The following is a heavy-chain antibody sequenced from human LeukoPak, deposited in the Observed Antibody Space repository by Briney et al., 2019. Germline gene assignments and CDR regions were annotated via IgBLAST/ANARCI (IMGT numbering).Heavy chain of an antibody. CDR1: GFTFDDYS. J-gene: IGHJ4*02. Sequence: GGSLRLSCVASGFTFDDYSMHWVRQPPAKGLEWVSLITWDSSSTYYADSVKGRFTISRDNSINSLYLQMNGLTTEDSALYYCAKVGTTIFALDVMIDFWGQGTLVTVSS. CDR3: AKVGTTIFALDVMIDF. D-gene: IGHD1-7*01. V-gene: IGHV3-43*01. CDR2: ITWDSSST.